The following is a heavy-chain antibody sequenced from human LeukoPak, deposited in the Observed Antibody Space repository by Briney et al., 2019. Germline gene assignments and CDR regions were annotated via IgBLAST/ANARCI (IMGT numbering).Heavy chain of an antibody. CDR3: ASLGYQRDY. CDR2: IASDGSST. CDR1: GVTFSSHG. Sequence: GRSLRLSCAASGVTFSSHGMHWVRQAPGKGLVWVSRIASDGSSTSYADSVKDRFTISRDNAKNTLYLQMNSLRAEDTAVYYCASLGYQRDYWGQGTLVTVSS. J-gene: IGHJ4*02. V-gene: IGHV3-74*01. D-gene: IGHD2-15*01.